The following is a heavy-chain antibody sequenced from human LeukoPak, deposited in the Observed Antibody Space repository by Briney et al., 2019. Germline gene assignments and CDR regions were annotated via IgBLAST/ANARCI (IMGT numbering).Heavy chain of an antibody. CDR2: ISTSSSTR. CDR1: GFTVSSNY. V-gene: IGHV3-48*02. Sequence: GGSLRLSCAASGFTVSSNYMNWVRQAPGKGLEWVSYISTSSSTRYYADSVKGRFTVSRDNAKNSLYLQMSSLRDDDTALYYCARHNYWGQGTLVTVSS. CDR3: ARHNY. J-gene: IGHJ4*02.